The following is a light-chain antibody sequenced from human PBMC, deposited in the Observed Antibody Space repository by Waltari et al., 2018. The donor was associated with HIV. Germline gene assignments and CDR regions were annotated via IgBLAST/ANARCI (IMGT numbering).Light chain of an antibody. CDR1: QGTSSW. V-gene: IGKV1-12*01. CDR2: AAS. Sequence: DIQMTQSPSSASASVGDRVTITCRASQGTSSWLDWYQQKPGKAPRLLIYAASNLQSGVPSRFSGSGSGTDFTLTINSLQPEDFATYYCQQANSFPITFGQGTRLEIK. CDR3: QQANSFPIT. J-gene: IGKJ5*01.